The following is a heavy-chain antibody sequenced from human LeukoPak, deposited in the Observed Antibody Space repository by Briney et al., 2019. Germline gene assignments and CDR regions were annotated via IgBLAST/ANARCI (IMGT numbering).Heavy chain of an antibody. V-gene: IGHV4-61*02. CDR3: ARSYGGYYYHYYMDV. J-gene: IGHJ6*03. CDR1: GGSIGSGSYY. D-gene: IGHD2-15*01. CDR2: IYTTGST. Sequence: PSETLSLTCTVSGGSIGSGSYYWSWIRQPAGKGLEWIGRIYTTGSTNSNPSLKSRVTISVDTSKNQFSLKLSSVTAADTAVYYCARSYGGYYYHYYMDVWGKGTTVTISS.